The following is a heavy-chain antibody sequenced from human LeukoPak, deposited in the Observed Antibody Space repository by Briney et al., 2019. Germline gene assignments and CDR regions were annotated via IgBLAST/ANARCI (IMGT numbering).Heavy chain of an antibody. CDR2: ISGSGGST. J-gene: IGHJ4*02. Sequence: GGSLRLSCAASGFTFSSYAMSWVRQAPGKGLEWVSAISGSGGSTYYADSVKGRFTISRDNSKNTLYLQMNSLRAEDTAVYYCAKDGEVVVAATPDYWGQGTLVTVS. CDR1: GFTFSSYA. CDR3: AKDGEVVVAATPDY. V-gene: IGHV3-23*01. D-gene: IGHD2-15*01.